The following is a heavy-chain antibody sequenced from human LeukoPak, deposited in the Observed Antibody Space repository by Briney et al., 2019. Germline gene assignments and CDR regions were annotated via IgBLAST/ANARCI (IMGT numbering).Heavy chain of an antibody. CDR3: ARHLRGVIPHFDY. CDR2: MYYSGST. V-gene: IGHV4-59*08. CDR1: GCSISSYY. Sequence: SETLSLTCTVSGCSISSYYRSWIRQPPGKGLEWVGYMYYSGSTKYNPSLESRVTISVDTSKSQFSLGLSSVTAAGTAVYYCARHLRGVIPHFDYWGQGSLVTVSS. J-gene: IGHJ4*02. D-gene: IGHD3-10*01.